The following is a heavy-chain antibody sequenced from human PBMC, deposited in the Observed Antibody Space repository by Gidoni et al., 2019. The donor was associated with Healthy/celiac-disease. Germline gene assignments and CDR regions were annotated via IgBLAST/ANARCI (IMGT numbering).Heavy chain of an antibody. CDR1: GFTFSSYG. Sequence: QVQLVESGGGVVQPGRSLRLSCAASGFTFSSYGMPWVRQAPGKGLEWVEVIWDDGSNKYYADSVKGRFTISRDNSKNTLYLKMNSLRAEDTAVYYCARETGGFDPWGQGTLVTVSS. CDR2: IWDDGSNK. V-gene: IGHV3-33*01. D-gene: IGHD3-10*01. J-gene: IGHJ5*02. CDR3: ARETGGFDP.